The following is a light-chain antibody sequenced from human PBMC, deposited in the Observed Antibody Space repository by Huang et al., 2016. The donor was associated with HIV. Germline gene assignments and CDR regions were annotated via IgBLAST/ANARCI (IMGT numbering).Light chain of an antibody. CDR3: QQYNNWPPLLT. J-gene: IGKJ4*01. CDR2: GAS. V-gene: IGKV3-15*01. CDR1: QSIINN. Sequence: EIVLTQSPATLSLSPGERAALSCRATQSIINNLAWYHQKAGQSPRLLIYGASTRATGIPARFRGSGSGTDFTLTISSLQSEDFAVYYCQQYNNWPPLLTFGGGTKVEIK.